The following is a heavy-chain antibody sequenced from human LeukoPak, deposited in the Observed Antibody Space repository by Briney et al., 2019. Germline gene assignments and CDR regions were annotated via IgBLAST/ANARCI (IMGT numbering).Heavy chain of an antibody. J-gene: IGHJ4*02. CDR2: IYYSGST. Sequence: PSETLSLTCTVSGGSISSYYWSWIRQPPGKGVEWIGYIYYSGSTNYNPSLKSRVTISVDTSKNQFSLKLSSVTAADTAVYYCAREDLDSSGYYSLPDWGQGTLVTVSS. D-gene: IGHD3-22*01. CDR1: GGSISSYY. V-gene: IGHV4-59*01. CDR3: AREDLDSSGYYSLPD.